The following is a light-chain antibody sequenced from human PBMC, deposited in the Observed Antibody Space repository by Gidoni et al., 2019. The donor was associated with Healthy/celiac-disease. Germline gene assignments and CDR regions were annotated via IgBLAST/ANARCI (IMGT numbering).Light chain of an antibody. CDR2: LGS. CDR1: QSPLHSNGYNY. J-gene: IGKJ5*01. CDR3: MQALQTPRA. Sequence: DIVMTQSPLSLPVTPGEPASISCRSSQSPLHSNGYNYLDWYLQKPGQSPQLLIYLGSNRASGVPDRVSGSGSGTDFTLKISRVEAEDVGVYYCMQALQTPRAFGQGTRLEIK. V-gene: IGKV2-28*01.